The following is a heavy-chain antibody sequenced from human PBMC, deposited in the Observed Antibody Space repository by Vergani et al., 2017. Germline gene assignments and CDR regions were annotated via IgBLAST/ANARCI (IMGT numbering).Heavy chain of an antibody. CDR1: GITFWKFG. Sequence: EVDLVESGGGLAQPGGSLRLSCEASGITFWKFGMHWVRQGPGKGLEWVSGIRWNSGAVDYADSVRGRFTISRDNAKNSLYLQMNSLRAEDTALYYCAKDNGGSDSAGFDPWGQGTLVTVSS. V-gene: IGHV3-9*01. J-gene: IGHJ5*02. CDR3: AKDNGGSDSAGFDP. CDR2: IRWNSGAV. D-gene: IGHD1-26*01.